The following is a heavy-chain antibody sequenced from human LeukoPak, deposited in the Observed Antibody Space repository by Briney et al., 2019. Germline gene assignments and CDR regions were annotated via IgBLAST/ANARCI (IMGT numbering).Heavy chain of an antibody. CDR1: GYTYTSYG. Sequence: ASVKVSCKASGYTYTSYGISWVRQAPGQGLEWMGWISAYNRNTNYAQKFQDRVTMTTDSSTTTVYMELRSLTSDDTALYYCARDTAVAYYGMDVWGQGTTVTVSS. CDR3: ARDTAVAYYGMDV. D-gene: IGHD5-18*01. J-gene: IGHJ6*02. CDR2: ISAYNRNT. V-gene: IGHV1-18*01.